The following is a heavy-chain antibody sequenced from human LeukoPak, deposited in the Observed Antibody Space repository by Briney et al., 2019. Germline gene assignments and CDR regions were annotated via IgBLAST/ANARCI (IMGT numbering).Heavy chain of an antibody. CDR1: GYTLTELS. D-gene: IGHD3-16*02. CDR2: FDPEDGET. CDR3: AGRYVWGSYRYYYFDY. J-gene: IGHJ4*02. Sequence: ASVKVSCKVSGYTLTELSMHWVRQAPGKGLEWMGGFDPEDGETIYAQKFQGRVTMTKDTSTDTAYMELSSLRSEDTAVYYCAGRYVWGSYRYYYFDYWGQGPLVTISS. V-gene: IGHV1-24*01.